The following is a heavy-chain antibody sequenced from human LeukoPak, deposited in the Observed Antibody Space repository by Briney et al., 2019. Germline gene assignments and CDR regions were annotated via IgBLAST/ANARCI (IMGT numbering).Heavy chain of an antibody. CDR1: RFTFSSYA. CDR2: ISGSGGST. J-gene: IGHJ4*02. Sequence: GGSLRLSCAASRFTFSSYAMSWVRQAPGKGLEWVSAISGSGGSTYYADSVKGRFTISRDNSKNTLYLQMNSLRAEDTAVYYCAKNDYDFWSGYYTCVDYWGQGTLVTVSS. V-gene: IGHV3-23*01. CDR3: AKNDYDFWSGYYTCVDY. D-gene: IGHD3-3*01.